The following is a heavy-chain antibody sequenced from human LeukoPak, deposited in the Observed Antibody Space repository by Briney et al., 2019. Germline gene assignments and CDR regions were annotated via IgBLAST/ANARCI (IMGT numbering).Heavy chain of an antibody. V-gene: IGHV3-23*01. CDR3: AKDNVLRFLEWLFACPDY. CDR2: ISGSGGST. J-gene: IGHJ4*02. D-gene: IGHD3-3*01. Sequence: PGGSLRLSCAASGFTFSSYAMSWVRQAPGKGLEWVSAISGSGGSTYYADSVKGRFTISRDNSKNTLYLQMNSLRAEDTAVYYCAKDNVLRFLEWLFACPDYWGQGTLVTVSS. CDR1: GFTFSSYA.